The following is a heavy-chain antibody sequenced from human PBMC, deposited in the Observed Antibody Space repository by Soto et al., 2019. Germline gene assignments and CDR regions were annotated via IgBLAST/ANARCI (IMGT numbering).Heavy chain of an antibody. V-gene: IGHV1-69*13. CDR2: IIPIFGTA. J-gene: IGHJ4*02. CDR1: GGTFSSYA. Sequence: SVKVSCKASGGTFSSYAISWVRQAPGQGLEWMGGIIPIFGTANYAQKFQGRVTITADESTSTAYMELSSLRSEDTAVYYCARRVVGATTFWRPFDYWGRGTLVTVPS. CDR3: ARRVVGATTFWRPFDY. D-gene: IGHD1-26*01.